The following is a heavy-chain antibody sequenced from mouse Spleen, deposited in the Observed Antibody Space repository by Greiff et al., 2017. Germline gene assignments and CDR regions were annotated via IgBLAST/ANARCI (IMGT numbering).Heavy chain of an antibody. CDR2: IWGGGST. D-gene: IGHD2-3*01. J-gene: IGHJ1*01. V-gene: IGHV2-9*01. CDR3: AKHDGDGYYVGYFDV. Sequence: VKLMESGPGLVAPSQSLSITCTVSGFSLTSYGVDWVRQPPGKGLEWLGVIWGGGSTNYNSALMSRLSISKDNSKSQVFLKMNSLQTDDTAMYYCAKHDGDGYYVGYFDVWGAGTTVTVSS. CDR1: GFSLTSYG.